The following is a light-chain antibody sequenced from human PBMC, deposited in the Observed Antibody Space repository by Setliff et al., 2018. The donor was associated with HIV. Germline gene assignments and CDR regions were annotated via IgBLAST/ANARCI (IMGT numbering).Light chain of an antibody. CDR3: QHYNSYSATWT. CDR1: QSLSSW. J-gene: IGKJ1*01. CDR2: KAS. Sequence: DIQMTQSPSTLSASVGDRLTITCRASQSLSSWLAWYQQKPGKAPKLLIYKASSLESGVPSRFNGSGSGTEFTLTISSLQPDDFATYYCQHYNSYSATWTFGQGTKVDIK. V-gene: IGKV1-5*03.